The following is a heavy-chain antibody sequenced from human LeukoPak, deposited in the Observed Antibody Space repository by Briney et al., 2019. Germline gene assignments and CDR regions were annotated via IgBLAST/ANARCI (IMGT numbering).Heavy chain of an antibody. CDR2: INGDGSST. Sequence: GGSLRLSCAASGFTFSTYWMHWVRQAPGKGLVWVSRINGDGSSTSYADSVKGRFTISRDNAKNTLYLQMNSLRAKDTAVYYCARPYCGGGTCYSFSAFDIWGQGTLVTVSS. V-gene: IGHV3-74*01. D-gene: IGHD2-15*01. CDR1: GFTFSTYW. CDR3: ARPYCGGGTCYSFSAFDI. J-gene: IGHJ3*02.